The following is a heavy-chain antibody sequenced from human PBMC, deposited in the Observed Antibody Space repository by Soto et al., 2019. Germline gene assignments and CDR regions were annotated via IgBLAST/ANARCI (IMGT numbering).Heavy chain of an antibody. CDR1: GYSFTSYA. CDR2: INAGNGNT. D-gene: IGHD2-2*01. CDR3: ARVYCSSTSCYYYYGMDV. J-gene: IGHJ6*02. Sequence: ASVKVCCKASGYSFTSYAMHWVRQAPGQRLEWMGWINAGNGNTKYSQKFQGRVTITRDTSASTAYMELSSLRSEDTAVYYCARVYCSSTSCYYYYGMDVWGQGTTVTVSS. V-gene: IGHV1-3*01.